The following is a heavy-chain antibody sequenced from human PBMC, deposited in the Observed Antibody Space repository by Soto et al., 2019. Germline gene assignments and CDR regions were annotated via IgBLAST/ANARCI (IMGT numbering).Heavy chain of an antibody. D-gene: IGHD4-17*01. CDR3: ARAHYGDYGYGMDV. CDR1: GGSISSGGYS. V-gene: IGHV4-30-2*01. Sequence: QLQLQECGSGLVKPSQTLSLTCAVSGGSISSGGYSWSWIRQPPGKGLEWIGYTYHSGTTYYNPSLKSRVTISVDRSKNQFSLKLSSVTAADTAVYYCARAHYGDYGYGMDVWGQGTTVSVSS. J-gene: IGHJ6*02. CDR2: TYHSGTT.